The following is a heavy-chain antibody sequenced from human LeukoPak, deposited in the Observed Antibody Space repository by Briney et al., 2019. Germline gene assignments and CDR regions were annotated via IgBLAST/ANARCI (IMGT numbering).Heavy chain of an antibody. J-gene: IGHJ4*02. CDR2: ISGNGGNT. D-gene: IGHD1-7*01. V-gene: IGHV3-43*02. CDR3: AKDISDWNSRHFDY. Sequence: GGSLRLSCAASGFTFDDYAMHWVRQVPGKGLEWVSLISGNGGNTYYADSVKGRFTISRDNSKNSLYLQMNSLRTEDTALYYCAKDISDWNSRHFDYWGQGTLVTVSS. CDR1: GFTFDDYA.